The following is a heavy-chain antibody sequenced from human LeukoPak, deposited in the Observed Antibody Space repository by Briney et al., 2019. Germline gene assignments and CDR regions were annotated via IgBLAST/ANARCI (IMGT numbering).Heavy chain of an antibody. CDR1: GGSISSSSYY. J-gene: IGHJ4*02. V-gene: IGHV4-39*07. CDR3: ASTLYSGSYYLTQLDY. CDR2: IYYSGST. Sequence: SETLSLTCTVSGGSISSSSYYWGWIRQPPGKGLEWIGSIYYSGSTYYNPSLKSRVTIPVDTSKNQFSLKLSSVTAADTAVYYCASTLYSGSYYLTQLDYWGQGTLVTVSS. D-gene: IGHD1-26*01.